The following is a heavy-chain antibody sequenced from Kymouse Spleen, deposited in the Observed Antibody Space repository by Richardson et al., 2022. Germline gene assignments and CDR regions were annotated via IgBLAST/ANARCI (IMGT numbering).Heavy chain of an antibody. CDR2: IGTAGDT. CDR1: GFTFSSYD. V-gene: IGHV3-13*01. CDR3: AREGAAAGMDV. D-gene: IGHD6-13*01. Sequence: EVQLVESGGGLVQPGGSLRLSCAASGFTFSSYDMHWVRQATGKGLEWVSAIGTAGDTYYPGSVKGRFTISRENAKNSLYLQMNSLRAGDTAVYYCAREGAAAGMDVWGQGTTVTVSS. J-gene: IGHJ6*02.